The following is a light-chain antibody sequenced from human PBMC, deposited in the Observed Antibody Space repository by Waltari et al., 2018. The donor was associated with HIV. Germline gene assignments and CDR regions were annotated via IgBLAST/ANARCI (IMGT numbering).Light chain of an antibody. CDR2: EAS. CDR1: KMISVW. CDR3: QQYDTFPWT. J-gene: IGKJ1*01. Sequence: DIQMTQSPSTLPASTGDRVTTTCRASKMISVWLAWYHQKPGKAPKLLIYEASNLESGVPSRFSGSGSGTEFTLTISSLQPDDSATYYCQQYDTFPWTFGQGTKVGIK. V-gene: IGKV1-5*03.